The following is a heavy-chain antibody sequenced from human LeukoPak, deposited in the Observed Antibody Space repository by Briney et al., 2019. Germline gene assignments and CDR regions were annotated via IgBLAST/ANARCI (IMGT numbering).Heavy chain of an antibody. Sequence: PGGSLRLSCAVSGFTFSVSWMSWLRQAPGRGLEWVANIKYDGNEKYYVDSVKGRFTISRDNVKNSLYLQMNSLSAEDTAVYYCARGGTTFEHWGQGILVTVSS. CDR2: IKYDGNEK. D-gene: IGHD1-1*01. J-gene: IGHJ4*02. CDR1: GFTFSVSW. V-gene: IGHV3-7*01. CDR3: ARGGTTFEH.